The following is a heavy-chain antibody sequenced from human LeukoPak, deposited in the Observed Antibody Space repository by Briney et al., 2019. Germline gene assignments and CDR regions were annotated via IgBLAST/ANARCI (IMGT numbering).Heavy chain of an antibody. D-gene: IGHD2-15*01. CDR2: ISSSSTTI. CDR1: GFTFSSYA. J-gene: IGHJ4*02. Sequence: GGSLRLSCAASGFTFSSYAMSWVRQAPGKGLEWVSYISSSSTTIYYADSVKGRFTISRDNAENSLYLQMNSLRAEDTAVYYCARQFCSGGSCYSGDFFDYRGQGTLVTVSS. CDR3: ARQFCSGGSCYSGDFFDY. V-gene: IGHV3-48*04.